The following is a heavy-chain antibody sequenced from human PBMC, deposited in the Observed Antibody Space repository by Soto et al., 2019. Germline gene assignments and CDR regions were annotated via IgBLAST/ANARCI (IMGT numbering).Heavy chain of an antibody. Sequence: SETLSLTCTVSGGSMSSYDWSWIRQPPGKGLEWIGYIYYNRSTNYNPSLKSRVTISVDTSKNQFSLKLSSVTAADTAVYYCARTYYDFWSGYWRWFDPWGQGTLVTVS. CDR2: IYYNRST. J-gene: IGHJ5*02. CDR1: GGSMSSYD. V-gene: IGHV4-59*01. D-gene: IGHD3-3*01. CDR3: ARTYYDFWSGYWRWFDP.